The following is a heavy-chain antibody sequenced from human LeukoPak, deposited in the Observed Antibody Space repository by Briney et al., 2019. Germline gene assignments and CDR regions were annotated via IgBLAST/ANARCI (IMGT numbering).Heavy chain of an antibody. CDR2: IYYSGST. J-gene: IGHJ4*02. CDR1: GGSISSYY. D-gene: IGHD1-26*01. Sequence: PSETLSLTCTVSGGSISSYYWNWIRQPPGKGLEWIGYIYYSGSTSYNPSLKSRVTISVGPSKNQFSLKLNSVTAADTAVYYCARHGSYWDFDSWGQGTLVTVSS. CDR3: ARHGSYWDFDS. V-gene: IGHV4-59*08.